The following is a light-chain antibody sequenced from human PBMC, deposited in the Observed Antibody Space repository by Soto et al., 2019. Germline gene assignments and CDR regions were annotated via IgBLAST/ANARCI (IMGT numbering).Light chain of an antibody. CDR1: QSVYSY. CDR3: QQRSNWPIT. Sequence: EIVLTQSPATLSLSPGERATLSCRASQSVYSYLAWYQQKPGQAPRLLIYDASNRATGIPARFRGSGSGTDFTLTISSLEPEYVAVYYCQQRSNWPITFGQGTRLEIK. V-gene: IGKV3-11*01. J-gene: IGKJ5*01. CDR2: DAS.